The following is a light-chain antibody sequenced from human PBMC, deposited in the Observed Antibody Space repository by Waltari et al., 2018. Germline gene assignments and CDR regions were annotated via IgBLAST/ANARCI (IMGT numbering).Light chain of an antibody. CDR1: QSVDSY. CDR3: QLRIKWPPEIT. V-gene: IGKV3-11*01. CDR2: DTS. J-gene: IGKJ5*01. Sequence: EIVLTQSPVALSLSPGERATPSCRASQSVDSYLAWYQQKRGQPPKLLLYDTSNRATGIPARFSGSGSGTDFTLTISSLEPDDFAVYFCQLRIKWPPEITFGQGTRLEIK.